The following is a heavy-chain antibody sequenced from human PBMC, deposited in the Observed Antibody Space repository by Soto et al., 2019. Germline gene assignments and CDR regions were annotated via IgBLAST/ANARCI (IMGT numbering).Heavy chain of an antibody. J-gene: IGHJ4*02. CDR3: ARHYYGSGSYWNFDY. V-gene: IGHV4-39*01. D-gene: IGHD3-10*01. Sequence: QVQLQESGPGLVKPSETLSLSCTVSGGSIRSNSYYWGWIRQPPGRGLEWIGSIYYNGDTYYNPSLKSRATVSVDTSKNQFSLKLSSVTAADTAVYYCARHYYGSGSYWNFDYWGQGALVTVSS. CDR1: GGSIRSNSYY. CDR2: IYYNGDT.